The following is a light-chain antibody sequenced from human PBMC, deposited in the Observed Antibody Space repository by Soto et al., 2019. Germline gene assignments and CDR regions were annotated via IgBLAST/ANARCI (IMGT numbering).Light chain of an antibody. CDR3: SSYSSGSTLYV. V-gene: IGLV2-14*01. CDR2: EVS. J-gene: IGLJ1*01. Sequence: QSALTQPASVSGSPGQSITISCTGTSSDVGGYNYVSWYQQHPGKAPKLMIYEVSNRPSGVSNRFSGSKSGNTASLTISGLQPEDEADYHCSSYSSGSTLYVFGSGTTVTVL. CDR1: SSDVGGYNY.